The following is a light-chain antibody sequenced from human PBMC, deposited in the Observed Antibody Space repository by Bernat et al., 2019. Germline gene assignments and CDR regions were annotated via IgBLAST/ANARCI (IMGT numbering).Light chain of an antibody. CDR3: SSYTRDRTCV. Sequence: QSALTQPASVSGSPGQSITISCTGTSADIGGYIYVSWYQQHPGKAPKLIIYDVINRPSRVSDRFSGSKSGNTASLTISGLQAEDEAEYYCSSYTRDRTCVFGTGTKVTVL. J-gene: IGLJ1*01. CDR2: DVI. V-gene: IGLV2-14*03. CDR1: SADIGGYIY.